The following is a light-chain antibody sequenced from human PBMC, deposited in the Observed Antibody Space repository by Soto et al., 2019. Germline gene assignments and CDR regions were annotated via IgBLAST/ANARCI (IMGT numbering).Light chain of an antibody. V-gene: IGKV3-15*01. J-gene: IGKJ4*01. CDR2: GAS. Sequence: EIVMTQSPATLSVSPGERATLSCRASQTVNNNLAWYQQKPGQAPSLLIYGASARATGIPARFSGSGSGTEFTLTISRLQSQDFAVYYCQQYNNWPLTFGGGTKVEIK. CDR1: QTVNNN. CDR3: QQYNNWPLT.